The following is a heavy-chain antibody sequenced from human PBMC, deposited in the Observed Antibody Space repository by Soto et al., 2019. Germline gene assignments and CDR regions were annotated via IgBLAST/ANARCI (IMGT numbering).Heavy chain of an antibody. CDR1: GCTFSNYA. Sequence: VGSLRLSYIASGCTFSNYAISWVRQAPGKGLEWVSAISAGVVSTYYADSVKGRFTISRDTSINTLYLQMNSLRTEDTAVYYCAHPRGYGVFDAYDMRGQGVMVTVSS. V-gene: IGHV3-23*01. CDR2: ISAGVVST. J-gene: IGHJ3*02. D-gene: IGHD4-17*01. CDR3: AHPRGYGVFDAYDM.